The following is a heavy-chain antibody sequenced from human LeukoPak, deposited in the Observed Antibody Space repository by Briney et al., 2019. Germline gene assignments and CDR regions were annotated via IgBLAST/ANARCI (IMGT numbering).Heavy chain of an antibody. CDR3: ARVPYSNYRYYYGMDV. CDR2: IIPILGIA. Sequence: SVKVSCRASGGTFSSYAISWVRQAPGQGLEWMGRIIPILGIANYAQKFQGRVTVTADKSTSTAYMELSSLRSEDTAVYYCARVPYSNYRYYYGMDVWGQGTTVTVSS. V-gene: IGHV1-69*04. D-gene: IGHD4-4*01. J-gene: IGHJ6*02. CDR1: GGTFSSYA.